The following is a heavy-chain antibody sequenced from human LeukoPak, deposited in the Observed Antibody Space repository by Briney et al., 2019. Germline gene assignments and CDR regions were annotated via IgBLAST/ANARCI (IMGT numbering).Heavy chain of an antibody. D-gene: IGHD6-13*01. J-gene: IGHJ4*02. CDR2: VNGDGSST. CDR1: GFTFSTYW. V-gene: IGHV3-74*01. Sequence: GGSLRLSCAASGFTFSTYWMHWVRQAPGKGLVWVSRVNGDGSSTNYADSVKGRFTISRDNAKNTLYLQMNSLRAEDTAVYYCARDGIAAVDFDYWGQGILVAVSS. CDR3: ARDGIAAVDFDY.